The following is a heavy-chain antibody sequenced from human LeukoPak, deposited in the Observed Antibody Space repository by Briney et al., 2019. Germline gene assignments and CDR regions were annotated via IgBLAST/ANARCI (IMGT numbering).Heavy chain of an antibody. D-gene: IGHD1-14*01. J-gene: IGHJ4*02. CDR3: ARHRQFDY. V-gene: IGHV3-7*01. Sequence: AGGSPRLSCAPSGFTFSSYWMSWVRQAPGKGLEWVANIKQDGSEKYYVDSVKGRFTISRDNAKNSLYLQMNSLRAEDTAVYYCARHRQFDYWGQGTLVTVSS. CDR1: GFTFSSYW. CDR2: IKQDGSEK.